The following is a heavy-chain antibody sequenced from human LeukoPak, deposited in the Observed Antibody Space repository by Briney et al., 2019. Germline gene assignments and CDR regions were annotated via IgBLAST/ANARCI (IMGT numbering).Heavy chain of an antibody. CDR3: AKDVAPDSGWDLGY. CDR2: IYNSGAKI. D-gene: IGHD6-19*01. CDR1: GLTFSTYS. J-gene: IGHJ4*02. V-gene: IGHV3-23*01. Sequence: PGGSLRLSCAVSGLTFSTYSMTWVRQGPGKGLEWVSSIYNSGAKIFYADSVKGRFTISRDNSKNMLYLQMNSLRVEDTAVYYCAKDVAPDSGWDLGYWGQGTLVTVSS.